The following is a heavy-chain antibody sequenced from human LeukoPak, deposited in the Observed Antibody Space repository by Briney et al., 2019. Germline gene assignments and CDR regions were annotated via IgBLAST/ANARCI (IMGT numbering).Heavy chain of an antibody. V-gene: IGHV1-69*13. CDR1: GGTFSSYA. J-gene: IGHJ6*02. Sequence: SVKVSCKASGGTFSSYAISWVRQAPGQGLEWMGGIIPIFGTANYAQKFQGRVTITADESTSTAYMELSSLRSEGTAVYYCARDNYDILTGYYLYYYYYGMDVWGQGTTVTVSS. D-gene: IGHD3-9*01. CDR3: ARDNYDILTGYYLYYYYYGMDV. CDR2: IIPIFGTA.